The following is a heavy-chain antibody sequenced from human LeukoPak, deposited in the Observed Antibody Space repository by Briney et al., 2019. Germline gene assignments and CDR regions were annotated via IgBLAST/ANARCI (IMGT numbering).Heavy chain of an antibody. V-gene: IGHV1-2*02. Sequence: GASVKVSCKASGYTFTGYYIHWVRQAPGQGLEWMGWINPNSGGTSYAQKLQGRVTMTRDTSISTVYMELSRLRSDDTAVYYCARDGQYQLYNYYYYYMDVWGKGTTVTISS. D-gene: IGHD2-2*01. CDR2: INPNSGGT. CDR1: GYTFTGYY. CDR3: ARDGQYQLYNYYYYYMDV. J-gene: IGHJ6*03.